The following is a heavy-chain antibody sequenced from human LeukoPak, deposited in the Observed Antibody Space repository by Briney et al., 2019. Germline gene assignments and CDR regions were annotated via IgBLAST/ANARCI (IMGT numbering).Heavy chain of an antibody. CDR3: ARSPGIAVVDY. Sequence: SETLSLTCTVSGGSVSSGSYYWSWIRQHPGKGLEWIGYIYYSGSTYYNPSLKSRVTISVDTSKNQFSLKLSSVTAADTAVYYCARSPGIAVVDYWGQGTLVTVSS. V-gene: IGHV4-31*03. CDR2: IYYSGST. CDR1: GGSVSSGSYY. D-gene: IGHD6-19*01. J-gene: IGHJ4*02.